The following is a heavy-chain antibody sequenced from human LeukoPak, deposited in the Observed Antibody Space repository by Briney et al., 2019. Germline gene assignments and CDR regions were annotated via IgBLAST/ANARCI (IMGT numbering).Heavy chain of an antibody. CDR2: IANDGSNK. V-gene: IGHV3-30*03. CDR3: VGGDY. Sequence: GGSLRLSCAASGFTFSNYVMQWVRQAPGKGLEWVALIANDGSNKYYADSVKGRFTISRENSKNTVYLQMNSLRPEDTAVYYCVGGDYWGQGTLVTVSS. J-gene: IGHJ4*02. CDR1: GFTFSNYV.